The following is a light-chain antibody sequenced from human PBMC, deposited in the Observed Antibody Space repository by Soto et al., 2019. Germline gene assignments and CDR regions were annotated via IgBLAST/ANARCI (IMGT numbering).Light chain of an antibody. V-gene: IGKV1-5*03. Sequence: DIQMTQSPSTLSASIGDRVTITCRASQSLSSWLAWYQQKPGKAPKLLIYKASSLESGVPSRFSGSGSRTEFTLTTSSLQPDDFATYYCQQYNSYSRTFGQGTKVEIK. J-gene: IGKJ1*01. CDR2: KAS. CDR1: QSLSSW. CDR3: QQYNSYSRT.